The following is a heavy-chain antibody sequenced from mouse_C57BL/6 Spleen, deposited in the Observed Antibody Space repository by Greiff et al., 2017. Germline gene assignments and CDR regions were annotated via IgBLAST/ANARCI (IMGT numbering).Heavy chain of an antibody. V-gene: IGHV1-80*01. Sequence: VQLQQSGAELVKPGASVKISCKASGYAFSSYWMNWVKQRPGKGLEWIGQIYPGDGDTNYNGKFKGKATLTADKSSSTAYMQLSSLTSEDSAVYFGAVNYYGSSGHCYWGPGTTLTVSS. J-gene: IGHJ2*01. D-gene: IGHD1-1*01. CDR1: GYAFSSYW. CDR2: IYPGDGDT. CDR3: AVNYYGSSGHCY.